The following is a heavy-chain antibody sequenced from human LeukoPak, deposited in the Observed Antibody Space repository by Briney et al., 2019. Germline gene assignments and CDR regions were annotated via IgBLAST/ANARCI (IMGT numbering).Heavy chain of an antibody. CDR3: ARDSMGSYRIDY. D-gene: IGHD3-22*01. CDR1: GGSISSYY. Sequence: SETLSLTCTVSGGSISSYYWSWIRQPPGKGLEWIGYVFHSGSTNYNPSLKSRVTISVDTSKNQFSLKLTSVTAADTAVYYCARDSMGSYRIDYWGHGNPVTVSS. J-gene: IGHJ4*01. CDR2: VFHSGST. V-gene: IGHV4-59*08.